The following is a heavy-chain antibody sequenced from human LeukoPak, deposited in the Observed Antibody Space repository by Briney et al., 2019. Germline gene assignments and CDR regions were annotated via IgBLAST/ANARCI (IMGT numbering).Heavy chain of an antibody. J-gene: IGHJ4*02. CDR2: ISSSGSTI. V-gene: IGHV3-48*03. CDR3: AKDDYSYGTFDY. Sequence: GGSLRLSCAASGFTFSSYEMNWVRQAPGKWLEWASYISSSGSTIYYADSVKGRFTISRDNSKNTLYLQMSSLRAEDTAVYYCAKDDYSYGTFDYWGQGTLVTVSS. CDR1: GFTFSSYE. D-gene: IGHD5-18*01.